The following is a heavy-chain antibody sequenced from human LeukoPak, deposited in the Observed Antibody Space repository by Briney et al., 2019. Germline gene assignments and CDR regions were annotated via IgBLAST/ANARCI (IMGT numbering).Heavy chain of an antibody. Sequence: GGSLRLSCAASGFTLSSYAMTWVRQAPGRGLEWVSSVDGGGGGTYYADSVKGRFTISRDNSKNTLYLQMNSLRAEDTAVYYCAKGVGSSWDNWFDPWGQGTLVTVSS. CDR3: AKGVGSSWDNWFDP. J-gene: IGHJ5*02. D-gene: IGHD6-13*01. V-gene: IGHV3-23*01. CDR1: GFTLSSYA. CDR2: VDGGGGGT.